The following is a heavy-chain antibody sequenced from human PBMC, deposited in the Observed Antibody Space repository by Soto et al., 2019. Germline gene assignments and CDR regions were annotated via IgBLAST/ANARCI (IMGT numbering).Heavy chain of an antibody. CDR1: GFTFSSYA. Sequence: GGSLRLSCAASGFTFSSYAMSWVRQAPGKGLEWVSAISGSGGSTYYADSVKGRFTISRDNSKNTLYLQMNSLRAEDTAVYYCAKDVHYDFWSGSWFDPWGQGTLVTVSS. D-gene: IGHD3-3*01. V-gene: IGHV3-23*01. CDR3: AKDVHYDFWSGSWFDP. J-gene: IGHJ5*02. CDR2: ISGSGGST.